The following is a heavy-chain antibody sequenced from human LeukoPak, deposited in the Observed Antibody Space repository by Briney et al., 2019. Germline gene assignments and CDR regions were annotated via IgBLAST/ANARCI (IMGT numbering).Heavy chain of an antibody. J-gene: IGHJ4*02. V-gene: IGHV1-18*01. CDR2: ISGYNGDT. CDR1: GYTFTSYG. CDR3: ARLAVAGHFDH. D-gene: IGHD6-19*01. Sequence: ASVRVSCKASGYTFTSYGISWVRQAPGQGLEWMGWISGYNGDTNYAQKLQGRVTMTTDTSTSTVYMELRSLRSDDTAAYFCARLAVAGHFDHWGQGTLVTVSS.